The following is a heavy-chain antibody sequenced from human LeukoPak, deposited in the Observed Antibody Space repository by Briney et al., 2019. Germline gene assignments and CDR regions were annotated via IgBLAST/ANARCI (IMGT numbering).Heavy chain of an antibody. D-gene: IGHD1-26*01. CDR1: GGSS. J-gene: IGHJ4*02. CDR2: IYYSGST. CDR3: ARESGSYFNYFDC. Sequence: SETLSLTCTVSGGSSWSWIRQPPGKGLEWIGYIYYSGSTNYNPSLKSRVTISVDTSKNQFSLKLSSVTAADTAVYYCARESGSYFNYFDCWGQGTLVTVSS. V-gene: IGHV4-59*01.